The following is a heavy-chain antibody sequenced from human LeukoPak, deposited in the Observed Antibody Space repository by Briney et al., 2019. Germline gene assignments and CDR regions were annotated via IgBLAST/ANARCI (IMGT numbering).Heavy chain of an antibody. CDR1: GFTFSSYS. J-gene: IGHJ3*02. Sequence: GGSLRLSCAASGFTFSSYSMNWVRQAPGKGLEWVSSISSSSSYIYYADSVKGRFTISRDNAKNSLYLQMSSLRAEDTAVYCCAVPVVVTASNDAFDIWGQGTMVTVSS. CDR3: AVPVVVTASNDAFDI. V-gene: IGHV3-21*01. CDR2: ISSSSSYI. D-gene: IGHD2-21*02.